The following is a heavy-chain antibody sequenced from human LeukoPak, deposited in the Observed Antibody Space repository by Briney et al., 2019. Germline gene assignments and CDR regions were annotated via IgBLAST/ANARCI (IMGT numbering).Heavy chain of an antibody. CDR1: GFTVSSNY. V-gene: IGHV3-53*01. J-gene: IGHJ5*02. Sequence: GGSLRLSCAASGFTVSSNYMSWVRQAPGKGLEWVSVIYSGGSTYYADSVKGRFTISRDNSKNTLYLQMNSLRAEDTAVYYCASFLAAAGPFDPWGQGNLVTVSS. CDR2: IYSGGST. CDR3: ASFLAAAGPFDP. D-gene: IGHD6-13*01.